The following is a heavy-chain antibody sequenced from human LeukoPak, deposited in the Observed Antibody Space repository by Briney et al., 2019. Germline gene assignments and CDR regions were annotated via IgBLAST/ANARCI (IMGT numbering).Heavy chain of an antibody. D-gene: IGHD5-24*01. CDR1: GYSISSGYY. V-gene: IGHV4-38-2*02. Sequence: SETLSLTCTVSGYSISSGYYWGWIRQSPGKGLEWIGTIYQSGSTYYNPSLKSRVTISVDSSKNQFSLKLSSVTAAATAVYYCARRRSPSETGAFDIWGQGTMVTVSS. J-gene: IGHJ3*02. CDR2: IYQSGST. CDR3: ARRRSPSETGAFDI.